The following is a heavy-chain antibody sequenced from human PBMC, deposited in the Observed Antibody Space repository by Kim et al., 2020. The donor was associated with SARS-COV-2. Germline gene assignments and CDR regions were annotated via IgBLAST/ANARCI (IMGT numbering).Heavy chain of an antibody. CDR1: GFTFSSYE. V-gene: IGHV3-48*03. J-gene: IGHJ4*02. CDR2: INNGGNTI. CDR3: ARDSRDTAKITHLDY. Sequence: GGSLRLSCAASGFTFSSYEMNWVRQAPGKGLEWISYINNGGNTIFYADSVRGRFTISRDNAKNSLYLQMNSLRAEDTAIYYCARDSRDTAKITHLDYWGQGTLVTVSS. D-gene: IGHD5-18*01.